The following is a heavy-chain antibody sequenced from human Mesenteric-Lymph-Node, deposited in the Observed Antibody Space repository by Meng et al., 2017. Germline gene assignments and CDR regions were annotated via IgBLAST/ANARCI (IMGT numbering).Heavy chain of an antibody. J-gene: IGHJ1*01. Sequence: GSLRLSCAASGFTFSSYWMHWVRQAPGKGLVWVSRINSDGSSTSYADSVKGRFTISRDNSKNTLYLQMNSLRAEDTAIYFCAKDRCGDFSCPETWGQGTLVTVSS. CDR3: AKDRCGDFSCPET. CDR2: INSDGSST. D-gene: IGHD2-21*01. V-gene: IGHV3-74*01. CDR1: GFTFSSYW.